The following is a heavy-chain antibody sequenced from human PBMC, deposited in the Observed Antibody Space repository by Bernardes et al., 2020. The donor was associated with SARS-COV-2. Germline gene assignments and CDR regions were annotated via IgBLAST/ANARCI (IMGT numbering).Heavy chain of an antibody. J-gene: IGHJ6*02. CDR3: AKTFTVRPVNNSSSWTNYYYYYGMDV. D-gene: IGHD6-13*01. CDR1: GYTLTELS. V-gene: IGHV1-24*01. CDR2: FDPEDGET. Sequence: ASVKVSCKVSGYTLTELSMHWVRQAPGKGLEWMGGFDPEDGETIYAQKFQGRVTMTEDTYTDTAYMERSRLRSEDTAVYYCAKTFTVRPVNNSSSWTNYYYYYGMDVWGQGTTVTVSS.